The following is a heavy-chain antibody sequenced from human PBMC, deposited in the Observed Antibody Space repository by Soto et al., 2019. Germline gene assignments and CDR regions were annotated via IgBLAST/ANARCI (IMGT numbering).Heavy chain of an antibody. D-gene: IGHD4-17*01. J-gene: IGHJ4*02. CDR1: GGSLSGYY. V-gene: IGHV4-34*09. Sequence: SSETLSLTCDGGSLSGYYWSWIRQSPGVGLEWIGYIHQSGTTNYNPSLRSRVTISSDTSKNQFSLELSSVTAADTAVYYCARLWATETTIVSQYFDYWGQGILGTVSS. CDR2: IHQSGTT. CDR3: ARLWATETTIVSQYFDY.